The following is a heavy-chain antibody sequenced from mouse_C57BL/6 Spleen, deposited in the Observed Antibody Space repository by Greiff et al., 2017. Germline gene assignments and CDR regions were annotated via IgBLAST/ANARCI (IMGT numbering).Heavy chain of an antibody. V-gene: IGHV14-4*01. CDR2: IDPENGDT. Sequence: VQLQQSGAELVRPGASVKLSCTASGFNIKDDYMHWVKQRPEQSLEWIGWIDPENGDTEYASKFQGKATITADTSSNTAYLQLSSLTSEDTAVYYCTPGSSLAYWGQGTLVTVSA. CDR3: TPGSSLAY. CDR1: GFNIKDDY. J-gene: IGHJ3*01. D-gene: IGHD1-1*01.